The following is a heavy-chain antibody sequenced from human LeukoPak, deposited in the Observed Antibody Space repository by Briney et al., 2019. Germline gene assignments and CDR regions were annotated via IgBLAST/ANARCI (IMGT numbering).Heavy chain of an antibody. V-gene: IGHV3-23*01. Sequence: PGGSLRLSCAASGLTFSSYAMSWVRQAPGKGLEWVSAISGSGGSTYYADSVKGRFTISRDNSKNTLYLQMNSLRAEDTAVYYCVSSEELELSYFDYWGQGSLVTVSS. J-gene: IGHJ4*02. D-gene: IGHD1-7*01. CDR2: ISGSGGST. CDR1: GLTFSSYA. CDR3: VSSEELELSYFDY.